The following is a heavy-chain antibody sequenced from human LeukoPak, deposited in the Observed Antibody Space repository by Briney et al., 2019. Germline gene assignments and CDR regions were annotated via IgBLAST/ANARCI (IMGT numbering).Heavy chain of an antibody. CDR1: GFTFRSYE. Sequence: GGSLRLSCAASGFTFRSYEMNCVRQAPGKGLEWVSYISSSGSTIYYADSVKGRLTISRDNAKNSLYLQMNSLRAEDTAVYYCAREDYDILTGYYTYYFDYWGQGTLVTVSS. D-gene: IGHD3-9*01. J-gene: IGHJ4*02. CDR2: ISSSGSTI. V-gene: IGHV3-48*03. CDR3: AREDYDILTGYYTYYFDY.